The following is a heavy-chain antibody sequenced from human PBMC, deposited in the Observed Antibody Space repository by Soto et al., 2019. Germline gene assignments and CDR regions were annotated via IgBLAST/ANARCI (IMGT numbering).Heavy chain of an antibody. D-gene: IGHD3-22*01. CDR2: IYYSGST. CDR1: GGSISSSSYY. J-gene: IGHJ4*02. V-gene: IGHV4-39*01. Sequence: PSETLSLTCTVSGGSISSSSYYWGWIRQPPGKGLDWIGSIYYSGSTYYNPSLKSRVTISVDTSKNQFSLKLSSVTAADTAVYYCADHRYYDSSGYYPPFDYWGQGTLVTVSS. CDR3: ADHRYYDSSGYYPPFDY.